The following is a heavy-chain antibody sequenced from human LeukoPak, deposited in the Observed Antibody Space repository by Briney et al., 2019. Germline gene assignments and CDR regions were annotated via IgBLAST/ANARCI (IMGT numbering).Heavy chain of an antibody. Sequence: GGSLRLSCAASGFTYSSYEMNWVRQAPGKGLEYVSAISSNGGSTYYADSVKGRFTISRDNSKNTLYLQMSSLRAEDTAVYYCGTAPWDCSSTSCYAPLSGGQGTLVTVSS. CDR3: GTAPWDCSSTSCYAPLS. CDR1: GFTYSSYE. CDR2: ISSNGGST. D-gene: IGHD2-2*01. V-gene: IGHV3-64D*06. J-gene: IGHJ4*02.